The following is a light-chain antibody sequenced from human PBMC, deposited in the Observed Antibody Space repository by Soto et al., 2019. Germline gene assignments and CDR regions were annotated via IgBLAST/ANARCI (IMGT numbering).Light chain of an antibody. J-gene: IGKJ2*01. CDR1: QSVRSTF. CDR2: GAS. V-gene: IGKV3-20*01. Sequence: VLTQSPDTLSLSPGDRATLSCRASQSVRSTFLAWYQQKPGQAPRLLIYGASNRAAGIPERFSGSASGTEFTLPISRLEPDDSAVYYCQQYHGSPTNTFGEGTKLQIK. CDR3: QQYHGSPTNT.